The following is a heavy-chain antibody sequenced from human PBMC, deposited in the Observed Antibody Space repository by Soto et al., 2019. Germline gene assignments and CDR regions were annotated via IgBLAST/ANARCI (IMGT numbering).Heavy chain of an antibody. CDR1: GGSFSGYY. CDR3: AGMTPDYDFWSGYGTYYYYYGMDV. CDR2: INHSGST. V-gene: IGHV4-34*01. Sequence: SETLSLTCAVYGGSFSGYYWSWIRQPPGKGLEWIGEINHSGSTNYNPSLKSRVTISVDTSKNQFSLKLSSVTAADTAVYYCAGMTPDYDFWSGYGTYYYYYGMDVWGQGTTVTVSS. J-gene: IGHJ6*02. D-gene: IGHD3-3*01.